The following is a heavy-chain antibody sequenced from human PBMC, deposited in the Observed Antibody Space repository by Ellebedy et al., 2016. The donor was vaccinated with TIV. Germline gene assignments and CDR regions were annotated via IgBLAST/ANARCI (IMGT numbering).Heavy chain of an antibody. D-gene: IGHD1-26*01. Sequence: GGSLRLXXAASGFTFSNYVMSWVRRAPGKGLEWVSSITGSGGGTPYADSVKGRFTISRDNAQNTVHLQMNSLRADDTTIYYCAKDKSSSGNYFGYFDNWGQGTLVTVSS. CDR2: ITGSGGGT. V-gene: IGHV3-23*01. CDR3: AKDKSSSGNYFGYFDN. CDR1: GFTFSNYV. J-gene: IGHJ4*02.